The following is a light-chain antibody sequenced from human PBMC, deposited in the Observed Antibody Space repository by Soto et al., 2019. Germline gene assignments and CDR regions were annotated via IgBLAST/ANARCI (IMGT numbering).Light chain of an antibody. Sequence: QSALTQPASVSGSPGQSITISCTETSSDVGSYNLVSWYQQHPGKAPKLMIYEGSKRPSGVSNRFSGSKSGNTASLTISGLQAEDEADYYCCSYAGSTYVVFGGGTKVTVL. CDR3: CSYAGSTYVV. V-gene: IGLV2-23*01. CDR2: EGS. CDR1: SSDVGSYNL. J-gene: IGLJ2*01.